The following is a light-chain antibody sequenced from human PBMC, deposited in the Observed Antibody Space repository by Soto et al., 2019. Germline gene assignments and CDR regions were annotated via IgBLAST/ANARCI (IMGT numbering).Light chain of an antibody. CDR2: LGS. J-gene: IGKJ4*01. CDR3: MQVLQTLPVT. CDR1: QSLRHSNGFHY. Sequence: DIVMTQSPLSLSVTPGEPASISCRASQSLRHSNGFHYLDWYLQKPGQSPQLLIYLGSNRASGVPDRFSGSASGTDFTLTISRVEAEDVGVYYCMQVLQTLPVTFGGGTKVEIK. V-gene: IGKV2-28*01.